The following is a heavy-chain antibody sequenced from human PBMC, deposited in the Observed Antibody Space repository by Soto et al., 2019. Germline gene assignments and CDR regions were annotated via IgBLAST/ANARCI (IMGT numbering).Heavy chain of an antibody. CDR1: GFTFSSYW. J-gene: IGHJ6*02. V-gene: IGHV3-74*01. Sequence: EVQLVESGGGLVQPGGSLRLSCAASGFTFSSYWMHWVRQAPGKGLVWVSRIYTDGSRTNYADSVKGRFTISRDNAKNMLYLQINSLRAEDTAVYYCARGLMHLYGMDVWGQGTTVTVSS. CDR2: IYTDGSRT. D-gene: IGHD3-16*01. CDR3: ARGLMHLYGMDV.